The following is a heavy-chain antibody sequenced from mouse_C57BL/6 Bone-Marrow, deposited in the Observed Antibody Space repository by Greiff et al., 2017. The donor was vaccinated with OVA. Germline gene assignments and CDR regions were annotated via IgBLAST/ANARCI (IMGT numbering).Heavy chain of an antibody. CDR1: GFSFNTYA. J-gene: IGHJ2*01. Sequence: GGGLVQPKGSLKLSCAASGFSFNTYAMNWVRQAPGKGLEWVARIRGKSNNYATYYADSVKDRFTISRDDSESMLYLQMNNLKTEDTAMYYCVRQRSGSAFDYWGQGTTLTVSS. D-gene: IGHD4-1*01. V-gene: IGHV10-1*01. CDR2: IRGKSNNYAT. CDR3: VRQRSGSAFDY.